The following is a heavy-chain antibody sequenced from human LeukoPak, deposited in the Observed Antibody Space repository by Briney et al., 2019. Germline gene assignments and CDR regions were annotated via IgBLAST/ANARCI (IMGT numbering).Heavy chain of an antibody. CDR3: ARVAYYDFWSGGLYAFDI. V-gene: IGHV4-59*01. CDR1: GGSISSYY. D-gene: IGHD3-3*01. Sequence: PSETLSLTCTVSGGSISSYYWSWLRQPPGKGLEWIGYVYYSGSTNYNPSLKSRVTISVDTSKNQFSLKLSTVTAADTAVYYCARVAYYDFWSGGLYAFDIWGQGTMVTVSS. CDR2: VYYSGST. J-gene: IGHJ3*02.